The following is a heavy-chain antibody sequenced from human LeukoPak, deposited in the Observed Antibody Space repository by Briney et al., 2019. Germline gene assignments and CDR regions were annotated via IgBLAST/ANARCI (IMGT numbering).Heavy chain of an antibody. CDR3: AKDLAGRHCSGGSCSYGMDV. V-gene: IGHV3-74*01. Sequence: GGSLRLSCAASGFTFSNFWMHWVRQAPGKGLVWVALIYGDGSFTRYADSVKGRFTISRDNSKNTLYLQMNSLRAEDTAVYYCAKDLAGRHCSGGSCSYGMDVWGQGTTVTVSS. D-gene: IGHD2-15*01. CDR1: GFTFSNFW. CDR2: IYGDGSFT. J-gene: IGHJ6*02.